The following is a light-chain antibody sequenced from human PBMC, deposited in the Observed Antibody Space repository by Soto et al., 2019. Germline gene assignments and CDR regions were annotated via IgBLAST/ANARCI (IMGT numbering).Light chain of an antibody. CDR3: LQRSGWPWT. Sequence: EIVLTQSPATLSLSPGERATLSCRASQSVSSYLAWYQQKPGQAPRLLIYDASNRATDITARFSGSGSGTDFTLTISRLAPEDFAVYYCLQRSGWPWTFGQGTKVEIK. J-gene: IGKJ1*01. V-gene: IGKV3-11*01. CDR1: QSVSSY. CDR2: DAS.